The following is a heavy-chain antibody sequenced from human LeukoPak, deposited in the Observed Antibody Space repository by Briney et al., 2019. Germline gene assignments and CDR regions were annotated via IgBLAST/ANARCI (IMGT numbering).Heavy chain of an antibody. CDR2: ISYDGSNK. J-gene: IGHJ4*02. D-gene: IGHD3-22*01. Sequence: GRSLRLSCAASGFTFSSYAMHWVRQAPGKGLEWVAVISYDGSNKYYEDSVKGRFTISRDNSKNTLYLQMNSLRAEDTAVYYCARGADYYDGSGYHIRGVFDYWGQGTLVTVSS. CDR3: ARGADYYDGSGYHIRGVFDY. CDR1: GFTFSSYA. V-gene: IGHV3-30*04.